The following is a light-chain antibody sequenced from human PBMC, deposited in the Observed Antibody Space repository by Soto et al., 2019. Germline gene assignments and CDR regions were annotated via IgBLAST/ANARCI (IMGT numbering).Light chain of an antibody. Sequence: EIVITHSPATLSVSPGERATLSCRASQSVSSNLAWYQQKPGQAPRLLIYGASTRATGIPARFSGSGSGTEFTLTISGLQSEDFAVYSCQQYHNWPITFGQGTRLEI. CDR3: QQYHNWPIT. V-gene: IGKV3-15*01. CDR1: QSVSSN. CDR2: GAS. J-gene: IGKJ5*01.